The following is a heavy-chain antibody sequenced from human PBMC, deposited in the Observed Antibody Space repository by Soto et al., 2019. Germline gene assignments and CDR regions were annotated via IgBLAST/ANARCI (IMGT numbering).Heavy chain of an antibody. CDR2: IYYSGST. D-gene: IGHD6-6*01. Sequence: PSETLSLTCTVSGGSISSGDYYWSWIRQPPGKGLEWIVYIYYSGSTYYNPSIKSRVTISVDTSKNQFSLKLSSVTAADTAVYYCARVRAIAARRPVFDYWCQGTLVTVSS. J-gene: IGHJ4*02. CDR1: GGSISSGDYY. V-gene: IGHV4-30-4*01. CDR3: ARVRAIAARRPVFDY.